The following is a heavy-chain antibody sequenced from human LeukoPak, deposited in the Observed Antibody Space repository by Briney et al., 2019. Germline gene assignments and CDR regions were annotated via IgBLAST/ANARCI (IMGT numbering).Heavy chain of an antibody. D-gene: IGHD3-10*01. J-gene: IGHJ4*02. CDR1: GFTFSSYE. V-gene: IGHV3-48*03. Sequence: GGSLRLSCAASGFTFSSYEMNWVRQAPGKGLEWVSYISSSGSTIYYADSVKGRFTISRDNAKNSLYLQMNSLRAEDTAVYYCAGDGSPDYYGSGSYNYWGQGTLVTVSS. CDR3: AGDGSPDYYGSGSYNY. CDR2: ISSSGSTI.